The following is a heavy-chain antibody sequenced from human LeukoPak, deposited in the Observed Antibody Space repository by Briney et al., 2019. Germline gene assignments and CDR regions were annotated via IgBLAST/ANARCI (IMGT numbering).Heavy chain of an antibody. Sequence: GASVKVSCKASGYTFTSYGISWVRQAPGQGLEWMGGIIPIFGTANYAQKFQGRVTITADKSTSTAYMELSSLRSEDTAVYYCASSYGAKGYYYMDVWGKGTTVTVSS. D-gene: IGHD4-17*01. J-gene: IGHJ6*03. CDR3: ASSYGAKGYYYMDV. V-gene: IGHV1-69*06. CDR2: IIPIFGTA. CDR1: GYTFTSYG.